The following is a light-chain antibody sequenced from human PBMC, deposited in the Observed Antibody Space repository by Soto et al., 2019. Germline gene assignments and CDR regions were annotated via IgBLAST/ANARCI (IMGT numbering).Light chain of an antibody. Sequence: DIHMNQSPSSLXSSVVYXXXXTXLASQSFSTWLAWFQQKPGKAPKLLIYDASSLESGVPSRFSGSGSGTEFTLTISSLQSEDFAVYYCQQYNNWLWTFGQGTKVDIK. CDR2: DAS. J-gene: IGKJ1*01. CDR1: QSFSTW. CDR3: QQYNNWLWT. V-gene: IGKV1-5*01.